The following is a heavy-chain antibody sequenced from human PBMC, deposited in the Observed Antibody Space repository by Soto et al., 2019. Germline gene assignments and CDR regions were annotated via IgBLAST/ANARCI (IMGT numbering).Heavy chain of an antibody. Sequence: GGSLRLSCAASGFTFSSYAMHWVRQAPGKGLEWVAVISYDGSNKYYADSVKGRFTISRDNSKNTLYLQMNSLRAEDTAVYYCARNYGDYDAFDIWGQRTMVTVSS. D-gene: IGHD4-17*01. CDR1: GFTFSSYA. V-gene: IGHV3-30-3*01. J-gene: IGHJ3*02. CDR2: ISYDGSNK. CDR3: ARNYGDYDAFDI.